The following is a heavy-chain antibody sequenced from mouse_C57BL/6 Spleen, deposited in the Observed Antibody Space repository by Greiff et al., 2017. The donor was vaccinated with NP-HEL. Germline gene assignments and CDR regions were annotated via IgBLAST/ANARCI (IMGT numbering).Heavy chain of an antibody. Sequence: VQLQQSGAELARPGASVKMSCKASGYTFTSYTMHWVKQRPGQGLEWIGYINPSSGYTKYNQKFKDKATLTADKSSSTAYMQLSSLTSEDSAVYYCARETGTRDYFDYWGQGTTLTVSS. J-gene: IGHJ2*01. V-gene: IGHV1-4*01. CDR1: GYTFTSYT. CDR3: ARETGTRDYFDY. CDR2: INPSSGYT. D-gene: IGHD4-1*01.